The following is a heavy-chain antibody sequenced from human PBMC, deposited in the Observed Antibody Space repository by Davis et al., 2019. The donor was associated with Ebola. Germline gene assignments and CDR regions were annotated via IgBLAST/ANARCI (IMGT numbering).Heavy chain of an antibody. V-gene: IGHV1-69*04. CDR2: IIPILGIA. D-gene: IGHD4-23*01. CDR3: ARDLGAPNDYGGN. J-gene: IGHJ4*02. CDR1: GGTFSSYT. Sequence: SVQVSCKASGGTFSSYTISWVRQAPGQGLEWMGRIIPILGIANYAQKFQGRVTITADKSTSTAYMELSSLRSEDTAVYYCARDLGAPNDYGGNWGQGTLVTVSS.